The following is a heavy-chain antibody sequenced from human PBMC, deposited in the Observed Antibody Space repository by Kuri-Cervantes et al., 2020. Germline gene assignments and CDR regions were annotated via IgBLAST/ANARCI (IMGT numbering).Heavy chain of an antibody. CDR3: AKGAHYYDSSDDAFDI. D-gene: IGHD3-22*01. CDR1: GFTFSSYW. Sequence: GESLKISCAASGFTFSSYWMSWVRQAPGKGLEWVANIKQDGSEKYYVDSVKGRFTISRDNSKNTLYLQMNSLRAEDTAVYYCAKGAHYYDSSDDAFDIWGQGTMVTV. V-gene: IGHV3-7*01. J-gene: IGHJ3*02. CDR2: IKQDGSEK.